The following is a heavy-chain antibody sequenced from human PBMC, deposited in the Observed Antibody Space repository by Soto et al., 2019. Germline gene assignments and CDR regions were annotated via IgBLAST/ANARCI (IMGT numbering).Heavy chain of an antibody. D-gene: IGHD3-3*01. CDR3: ARGPQIFAP. Sequence: QVQLVQSGAEVKKPGASVTVSCKASGYTFTSYGISWVRQAPGQGIEWMGWISAYNGNTKYAQKFQGRVTMTTDTTTRTGYMELRSLGSDDAAAYYCARGPQIFAPWGQGTLVTVSS. V-gene: IGHV1-18*04. CDR1: GYTFTSYG. J-gene: IGHJ5*02. CDR2: ISAYNGNT.